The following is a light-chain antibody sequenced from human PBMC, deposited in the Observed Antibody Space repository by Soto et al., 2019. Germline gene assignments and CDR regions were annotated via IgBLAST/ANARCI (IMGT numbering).Light chain of an antibody. V-gene: IGLV1-51*01. CDR1: SSNIGNNY. J-gene: IGLJ3*02. CDR3: QSYDTSLRGWL. Sequence: QSVLTQPPSVSAAPGQKVTISCSGSSSNIGNNYVSWYQQLPGTAPKLLIYDNNKRPSGIPDRFSGSKSGTSATLGITGLQTGDEADYYCQSYDTSLRGWLFGGGTQLTVL. CDR2: DNN.